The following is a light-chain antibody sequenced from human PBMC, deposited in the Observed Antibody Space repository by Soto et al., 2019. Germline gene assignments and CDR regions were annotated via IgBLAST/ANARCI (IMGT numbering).Light chain of an antibody. J-gene: IGKJ4*01. Sequence: DIQMTQSPSSLSASVGDRVTITCRASQSISSYLNWYQQKPGKAPKLLIYAASSLESGVPSRFSGSGSGTEFTLTISSLQPDDFATYYRQQYNSYPLTFGGGTKVDIK. CDR3: QQYNSYPLT. V-gene: IGKV1-39*01. CDR2: AAS. CDR1: QSISSY.